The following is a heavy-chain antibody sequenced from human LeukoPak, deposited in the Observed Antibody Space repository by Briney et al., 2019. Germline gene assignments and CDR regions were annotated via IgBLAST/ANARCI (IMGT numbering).Heavy chain of an antibody. Sequence: SETLSLTCAVYGGSLSGYYWSWIRQPPGKGLEWMGEINHSGSTNYNPSLKSRVTISVDTSKNQFSLKLSSVTAADTAVYYCARGLVYYYYYMDVWGKGTTVTVSS. J-gene: IGHJ6*03. CDR2: INHSGST. CDR3: ARGLVYYYYYMDV. V-gene: IGHV4-34*01. CDR1: GGSLSGYY.